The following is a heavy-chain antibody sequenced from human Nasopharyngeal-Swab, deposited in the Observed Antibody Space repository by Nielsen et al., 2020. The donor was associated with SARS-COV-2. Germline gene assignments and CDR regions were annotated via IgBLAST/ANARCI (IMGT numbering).Heavy chain of an antibody. V-gene: IGHV3-53*04. CDR3: ASGSIAAAGPWYYYGMDV. CDR1: GFTVSSNY. Sequence: GESLKISCAASGFTVSSNYMSWVRQAPGKGLEWVSVIYSGGSTYYADSVKGRFTISRHNSKNTLYLQMNSLRAEDTAVYYCASGSIAAAGPWYYYGMDVWGQGTTVTVSS. D-gene: IGHD6-13*01. CDR2: IYSGGST. J-gene: IGHJ6*02.